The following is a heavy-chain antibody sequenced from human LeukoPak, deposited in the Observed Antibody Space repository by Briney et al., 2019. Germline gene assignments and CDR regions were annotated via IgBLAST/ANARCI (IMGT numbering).Heavy chain of an antibody. V-gene: IGHV4-61*05. Sequence: PSETLSLTCTVSGGSISSSSYYWGWIRQPPGKGLEWIGYIYYSGSTNYNPSLKSRVTISVDTSKNQFSLKLSSVTAADTAVYYCARKGEVLHWFDPWGQGTLVTVSS. D-gene: IGHD1-26*01. CDR3: ARKGEVLHWFDP. J-gene: IGHJ5*02. CDR1: GGSISSSSYY. CDR2: IYYSGST.